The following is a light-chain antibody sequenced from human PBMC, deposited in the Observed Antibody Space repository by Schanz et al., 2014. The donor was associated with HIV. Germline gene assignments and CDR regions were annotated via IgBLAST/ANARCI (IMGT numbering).Light chain of an antibody. V-gene: IGKV1-39*01. CDR2: AAS. J-gene: IGKJ2*01. CDR3: QQSYNTWYT. CDR1: RSISSY. Sequence: DIQMTQSPSSLSASVGDRVTITCRASRSISSYLNWYQHKPGKAPKVLIYAASNLQSGVPSRFTGSGSGTDFTLTISSLQPEDFATYYCQQSYNTWYTSGQGTKLEIK.